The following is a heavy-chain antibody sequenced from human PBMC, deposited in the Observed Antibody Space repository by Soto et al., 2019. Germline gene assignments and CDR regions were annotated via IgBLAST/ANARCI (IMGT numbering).Heavy chain of an antibody. CDR1: GFTFSNYG. CDR3: AKDPGGNYGLYYYYYYFMDV. Sequence: PGGSLRLSCAASGFTFSNYGMHWVRQTPGKGLEWVAVISYDGSDKYYADSVKSRFTIARDNSKNTLYLQMNSLRAEDTAVYYCAKDPGGNYGLYYYYYYFMDVWGKGTTVTVAS. V-gene: IGHV3-30*18. J-gene: IGHJ6*03. CDR2: ISYDGSDK. D-gene: IGHD4-4*01.